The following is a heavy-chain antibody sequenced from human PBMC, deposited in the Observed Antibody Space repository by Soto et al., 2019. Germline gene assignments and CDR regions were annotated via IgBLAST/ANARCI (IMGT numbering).Heavy chain of an antibody. Sequence: PSETLSLTCTVSGGSISSGDYYWSWIRQPPGKGLEWIGYIYYSGSTYYNPSLKSRVTISVDTSKNQFSLKLSSVTAADTAVYYCARILESTLDYDILTGGDPPPNYGMDVWGQGTTVTVSS. J-gene: IGHJ6*02. CDR2: IYYSGST. CDR1: GGSISSGDYY. D-gene: IGHD3-9*01. CDR3: ARILESTLDYDILTGGDPPPNYGMDV. V-gene: IGHV4-30-4*01.